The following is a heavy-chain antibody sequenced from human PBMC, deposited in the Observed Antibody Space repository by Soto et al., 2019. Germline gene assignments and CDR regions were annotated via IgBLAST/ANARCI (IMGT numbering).Heavy chain of an antibody. CDR2: IIPIFGTT. J-gene: IGHJ4*02. CDR3: APNWNFDY. V-gene: IGHV1-69*13. Sequence: GASVKVSCKASGGTFSSYAISWVRQAPGQGLEWMGGIIPIFGTTNYAQKFQGRVTITADESTSTAYMELNSLITEDTAVYYCAPNWNFDYWGQGTPVTVSS. D-gene: IGHD2-8*01. CDR1: GGTFSSYA.